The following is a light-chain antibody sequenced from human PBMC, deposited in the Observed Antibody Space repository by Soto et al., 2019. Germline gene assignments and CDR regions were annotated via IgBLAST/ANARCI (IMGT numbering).Light chain of an antibody. V-gene: IGKV3-11*01. Sequence: ETVLTQPPDTLALSPGERATLSCRASQSVGSYLAWYKQKPGQAPRLLIYDASNRAPGVPARFSGSGSATDFTLTISSLEPEDFAVYYCQQRTNWPALTFRGGTKVDIK. CDR2: DAS. J-gene: IGKJ4*01. CDR1: QSVGSY. CDR3: QQRTNWPALT.